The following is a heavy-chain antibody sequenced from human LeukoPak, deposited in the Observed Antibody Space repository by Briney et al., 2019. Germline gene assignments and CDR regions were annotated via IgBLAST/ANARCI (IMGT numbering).Heavy chain of an antibody. Sequence: GGSLRLSCAASGFTFSSYSMNWVRQAPGKGLEWVSSISSSSSYIYYADSVKGRFTISRDNAKNSLYLQVNSLRAEDTAVYYCARASDLTGFDYWGQGTLVTVSS. V-gene: IGHV3-21*01. CDR3: ARASDLTGFDY. J-gene: IGHJ4*02. CDR2: ISSSSSYI. CDR1: GFTFSSYS. D-gene: IGHD1-14*01.